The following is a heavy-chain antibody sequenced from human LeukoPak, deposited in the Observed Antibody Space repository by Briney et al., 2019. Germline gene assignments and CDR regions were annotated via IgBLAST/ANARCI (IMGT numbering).Heavy chain of an antibody. Sequence: GGSLKLSCAASGFTFTTYWMHWVRQAPGKGLVWVSHTNSDGSITSYADSVKGRFTISRDNAKNTLYLQMNSLRAEDTAVYYCARDAVDTANAVWGQGTTVTVSS. J-gene: IGHJ6*02. CDR1: GFTFTTYW. V-gene: IGHV3-74*01. D-gene: IGHD5-18*01. CDR2: TNSDGSIT. CDR3: ARDAVDTANAV.